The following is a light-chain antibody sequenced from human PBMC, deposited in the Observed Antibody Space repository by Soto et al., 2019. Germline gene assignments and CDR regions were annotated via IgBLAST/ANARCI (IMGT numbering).Light chain of an antibody. V-gene: IGKV3-11*02. CDR1: QSVDSD. CDR2: DAS. Sequence: EIVLTQSPATLSLSPGDRATLSCRASQSVDSDLAWYQQKPGQAPSLLIYDASNRATGIPARFSGSGSGRDFTLTISSLEPEDFAVYYCQQRYNWITFGQGTRLEIK. J-gene: IGKJ5*01. CDR3: QQRYNWIT.